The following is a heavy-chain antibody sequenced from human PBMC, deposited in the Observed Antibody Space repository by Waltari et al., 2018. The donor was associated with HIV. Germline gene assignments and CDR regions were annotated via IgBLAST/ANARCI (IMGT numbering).Heavy chain of an antibody. J-gene: IGHJ4*02. CDR3: ARSPRGEQWLAY. CDR1: GGSLSSSTHC. Sequence: QLHLQESGPGLVKPSETLSLTCTVSGGSLSSSTHCWGWIRQPPVKALEWIVTIYYNVNTYYNPSHKSRVTMSVDASKNQFALKMRSVTATDTALYYCARSPRGEQWLAYWGQGTLVTVSS. V-gene: IGHV4-39*01. D-gene: IGHD6-19*01. CDR2: IYYNVNT.